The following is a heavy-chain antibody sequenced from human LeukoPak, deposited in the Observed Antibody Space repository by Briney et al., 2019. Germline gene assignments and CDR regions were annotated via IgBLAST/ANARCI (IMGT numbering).Heavy chain of an antibody. CDR3: ARGEGTLAGRRWPYQYYYYIDF. V-gene: IGHV4-34*01. CDR2: INHSGSA. Sequence: SETLSLTCVVYGGTFSDYYWSWVRQPPGKGLEWIGEINHSGSAKYNPSFKSRVTMSIHTSNNQFSLKLSSVTAADTAVYYCARGEGTLAGRRWPYQYYYYIDFWGKGTTVTVSS. D-gene: IGHD6-19*01. CDR1: GGTFSDYY. J-gene: IGHJ6*03.